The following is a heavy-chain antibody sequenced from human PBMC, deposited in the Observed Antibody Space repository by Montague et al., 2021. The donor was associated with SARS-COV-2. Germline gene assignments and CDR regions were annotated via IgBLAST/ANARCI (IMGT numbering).Heavy chain of an antibody. CDR1: GFTFSSYA. V-gene: IGHV3-30*04. CDR3: ARDNYDYVWGSYRYIY. CDR2: ISYDGSNK. Sequence: SLRLSCAASGFTFSSYAMHWVRQAPGKGLEWVAVISYDGSNKYYADSVKGRFTISRDNSRNTLYLQMNSLRAEDTAVDYCARDNYDYVWGSYRYIYWGQGTLVTVSS. J-gene: IGHJ4*02. D-gene: IGHD3-16*02.